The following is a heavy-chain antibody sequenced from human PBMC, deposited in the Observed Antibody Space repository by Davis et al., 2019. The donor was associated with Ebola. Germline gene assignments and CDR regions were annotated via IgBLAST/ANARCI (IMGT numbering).Heavy chain of an antibody. J-gene: IGHJ3*01. CDR3: ARGVSGSGNYCALDV. V-gene: IGHV3-30-3*01. D-gene: IGHD3-10*01. CDR2: VSYDGSNK. CDR1: GFTFSSYA. Sequence: GGSLRLSCAASGFTFSSYAIHWVRQTPGKGLEWVAIVSYDGSNKYYADSVTGRFTISRDNSKNALYLQMNSLRPEDTAVYYCARGVSGSGNYCALDVWGQGTMATVSS.